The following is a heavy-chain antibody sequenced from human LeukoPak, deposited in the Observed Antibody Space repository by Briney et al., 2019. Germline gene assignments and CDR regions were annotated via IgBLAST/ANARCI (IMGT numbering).Heavy chain of an antibody. Sequence: ASVKVSCKASNYSFSRHGITWVRQAPGQGLEWMGWISGHNGITNYAQRFQGRVIMTTDTSTSTAYMELSSLRSEDTAVYYCARAVSTRDHLDYWGQGTLVTVSS. CDR1: NYSFSRHG. CDR2: ISGHNGIT. J-gene: IGHJ4*02. D-gene: IGHD5/OR15-5a*01. V-gene: IGHV1-18*01. CDR3: ARAVSTRDHLDY.